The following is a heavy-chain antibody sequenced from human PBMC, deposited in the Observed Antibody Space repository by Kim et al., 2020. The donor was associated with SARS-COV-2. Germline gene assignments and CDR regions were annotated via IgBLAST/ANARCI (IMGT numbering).Heavy chain of an antibody. D-gene: IGHD6-13*01. CDR3: TADLPISAAHCFDY. CDR2: VKSKNGGGTT. CDR1: GFTFIDAW. Sequence: GGSLRLSCAASGFTFIDAWMSWVRQAPGKGLEWVGRVKSKNGGGTTDYAAPVKGRFTISRDDSKSTLYLQMDSLKIEDTAVYYCTADLPISAAHCFDYWGQGTQVTVSS. J-gene: IGHJ4*02. V-gene: IGHV3-15*01.